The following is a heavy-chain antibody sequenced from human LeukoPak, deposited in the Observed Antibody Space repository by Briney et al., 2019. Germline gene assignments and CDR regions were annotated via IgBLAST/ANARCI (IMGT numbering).Heavy chain of an antibody. CDR3: ARDAIGYYDSSGYAWFDP. V-gene: IGHV1-2*02. J-gene: IGHJ5*02. CDR2: INPNSGGT. Sequence: ASVKVSCKASGYNFTDYYMHWVRQAPGQGLEWMGWINPNSGGTNYAQKFQGRFTMTRDTSISTAYMELSRLRSDDTAVYYCARDAIGYYDSSGYAWFDPWGQATLVTVSS. D-gene: IGHD3-22*01. CDR1: GYNFTDYY.